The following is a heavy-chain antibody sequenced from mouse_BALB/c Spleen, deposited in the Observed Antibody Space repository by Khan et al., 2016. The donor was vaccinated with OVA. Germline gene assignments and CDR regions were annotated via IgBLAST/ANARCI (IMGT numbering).Heavy chain of an antibody. CDR2: IYPGSDST. J-gene: IGHJ3*01. D-gene: IGHD4-1*01. Sequence: QVQLQQSGPELVKPGASVKMSCKASGYTFTDYVMNWVKQRNGQGLEWIGQIYPGSDSTYYNEKFKGKATLTADRSSSTAYMQLSNLTSKDSAVYFCARAGWDVFAYWGQGTLVTVSA. CDR1: GYTFTDYV. CDR3: ARAGWDVFAY. V-gene: IGHV1-77*01.